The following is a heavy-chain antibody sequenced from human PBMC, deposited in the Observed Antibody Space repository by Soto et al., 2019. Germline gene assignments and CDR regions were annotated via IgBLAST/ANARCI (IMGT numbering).Heavy chain of an antibody. J-gene: IGHJ2*01. CDR1: GYSFTSYW. CDR2: IYPGDSDT. D-gene: IGHD3-22*01. CDR3: ARRGVYSDSSGYYWYFDF. V-gene: IGHV5-51*01. Sequence: EVQLVQSGAEVKKPGESLKISCKGSGYSFTSYWIGWVRQMPGKGLEWMGIIYPGDSDTRYSPSFQGQVTISADKSIRTAYLQGSSLEASDTAMYYWARRGVYSDSSGYYWYFDFWGRGTRVTFSA.